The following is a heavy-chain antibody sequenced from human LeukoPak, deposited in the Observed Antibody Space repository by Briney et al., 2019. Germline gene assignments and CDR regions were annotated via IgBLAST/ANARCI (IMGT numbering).Heavy chain of an antibody. D-gene: IGHD3-10*01. Sequence: KTGGSLRLSCAASGFTFSRDSMNWVRQAPGKGLEWVSSISSSSTYIYYADSVKGRFTISRDNAKNSLHLQMNSLRAEDTAVYYCAKELLRKQSPLQPLQPWGQGTLVTVSS. CDR2: ISSSSTYI. V-gene: IGHV3-21*04. CDR1: GFTFSRDS. J-gene: IGHJ5*02. CDR3: AKELLRKQSPLQPLQP.